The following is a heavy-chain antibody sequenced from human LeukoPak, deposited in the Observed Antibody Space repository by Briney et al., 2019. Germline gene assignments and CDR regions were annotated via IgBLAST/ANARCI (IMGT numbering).Heavy chain of an antibody. D-gene: IGHD3/OR15-3a*01. Sequence: GGSLRLSCAASGFTFRNYAMHWVRQAPGKGLAGVAVISYDGSNKYYADSVKGRFTISRDNSKNTLYLQMNSLRAEDTAVYYCARDSGFSGTQRGEYWGQGTLVTVSS. J-gene: IGHJ4*02. CDR2: ISYDGSNK. CDR3: ARDSGFSGTQRGEY. CDR1: GFTFRNYA. V-gene: IGHV3-30*04.